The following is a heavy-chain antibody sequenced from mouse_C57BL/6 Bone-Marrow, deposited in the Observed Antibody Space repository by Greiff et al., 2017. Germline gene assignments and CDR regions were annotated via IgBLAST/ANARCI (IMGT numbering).Heavy chain of an antibody. V-gene: IGHV3-8*01. CDR1: GYSITSDY. D-gene: IGHD2-4*01. J-gene: IGHJ4*01. CDR3: ARFYDYDYYAMDY. Sequence: EVKLQESGPGLAKPSQTLSLTCSVTGYSITSDYWNWIRKFPGNKLEYMGYISYSGSTYYNPSLKSRISITRDTSKNQYYLQLNSVTTEDSATYYCARFYDYDYYAMDYWGQGTSVTVSS. CDR2: ISYSGST.